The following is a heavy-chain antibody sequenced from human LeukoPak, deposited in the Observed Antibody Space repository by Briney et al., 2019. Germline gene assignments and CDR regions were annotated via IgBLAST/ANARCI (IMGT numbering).Heavy chain of an antibody. CDR1: GFTFSSYG. V-gene: IGHV3-30*02. Sequence: GGSLRLSCAASGFTFSSYGMHWVRQAPGKGLEWVAFIRYDGNDKYSADSVKGRFTISRDNSKNTLYLQMNSLRAEDTAFYYCAKDPGYDILTGYFDYWGQGTLVTVSS. D-gene: IGHD3-9*01. J-gene: IGHJ4*02. CDR3: AKDPGYDILTGYFDY. CDR2: IRYDGNDK.